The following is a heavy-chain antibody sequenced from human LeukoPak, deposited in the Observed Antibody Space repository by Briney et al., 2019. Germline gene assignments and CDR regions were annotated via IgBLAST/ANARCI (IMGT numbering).Heavy chain of an antibody. V-gene: IGHV4-59*08. CDR1: GGSISSYY. Sequence: SETLSLTCTVSGGSISSYYWSWIRQPPGKGLEWTGYIYYSGSTNYNPSLKSRVTISVDTSKNQFSLKLSSVTAADTAVYYCARHWLRANHWFDPWGQGTLVTVSS. D-gene: IGHD5-12*01. CDR2: IYYSGST. CDR3: ARHWLRANHWFDP. J-gene: IGHJ5*02.